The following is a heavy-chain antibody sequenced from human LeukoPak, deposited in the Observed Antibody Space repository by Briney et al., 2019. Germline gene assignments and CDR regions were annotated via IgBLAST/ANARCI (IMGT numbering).Heavy chain of an antibody. CDR3: ARAYYDFWSGLSQYFDY. CDR2: IYHSGST. Sequence: PSETLSLTCSVSDYSISSGYYWGWIRQPPGKGLEWIGSIYHSGSTYYNPSLKSRVTISVDTSKNQFSLKLSSVTAADTAVYYCARAYYDFWSGLSQYFDYWGLGTLVTVSS. CDR1: DYSISSGYY. D-gene: IGHD3-3*01. V-gene: IGHV4-38-2*02. J-gene: IGHJ4*02.